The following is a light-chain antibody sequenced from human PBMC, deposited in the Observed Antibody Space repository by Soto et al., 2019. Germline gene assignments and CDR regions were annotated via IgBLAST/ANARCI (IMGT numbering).Light chain of an antibody. CDR1: QSVGRN. CDR2: GAS. J-gene: IGKJ4*01. V-gene: IGKV3-15*01. Sequence: EIVMTQSPATLSVSPGERATLSCRASQSVGRNLAWYQQKPGQAPRLLIYGASTRATGIPARFRGSGSGTDFNLTISSLQSEDFAIYSCQQYNHWPPLTFGGGTKVEIK. CDR3: QQYNHWPPLT.